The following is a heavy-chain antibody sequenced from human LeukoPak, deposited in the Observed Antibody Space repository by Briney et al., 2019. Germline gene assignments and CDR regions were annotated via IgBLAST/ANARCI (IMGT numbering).Heavy chain of an antibody. D-gene: IGHD1-1*01. Sequence: GGSLRLSCAASGFTFTDSYMTWVRQAPGKGLEWLSYISGSGGDTNYADSVRGRFTISRDNDKNSLYLQMNSLRVEDTAVYYCARDPRTVRIWGQGTLVTVSS. V-gene: IGHV3-11*06. CDR1: GFTFTDSY. CDR3: ARDPRTVRI. J-gene: IGHJ4*02. CDR2: ISGSGGDT.